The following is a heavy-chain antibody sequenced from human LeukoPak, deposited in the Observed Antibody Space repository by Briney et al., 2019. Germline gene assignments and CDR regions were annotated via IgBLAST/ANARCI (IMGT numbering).Heavy chain of an antibody. CDR1: GGSFSGYY. D-gene: IGHD3-10*01. CDR2: INHSGST. CDR3: ARSALLLWFGEERNIFDY. Sequence: SETLSLTCAVYGGSFSGYYWSWIRQPPGKGLEWIGEINHSGSTNYNPSLKSRVTISVDTSKNQFSLKLSSVTAADTAVYYCARSALLLWFGEERNIFDYWGQGTLVTVSS. V-gene: IGHV4-34*01. J-gene: IGHJ4*02.